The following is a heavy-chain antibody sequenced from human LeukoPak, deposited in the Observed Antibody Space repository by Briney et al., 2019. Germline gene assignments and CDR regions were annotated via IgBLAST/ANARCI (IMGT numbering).Heavy chain of an antibody. Sequence: GGSLRLSCAASGFTFSTYVIHWVRQTPGKGLEWVALRWHDGSNKYYGDSVKGRFPTSRDNSKNTLYLQMDSLRDEDTAVYYCARDRGYTYGHPLDYWGQGTLVTVSS. CDR3: ARDRGYTYGHPLDY. CDR1: GFTFSTYV. D-gene: IGHD5-18*01. J-gene: IGHJ4*02. CDR2: RWHDGSNK. V-gene: IGHV3-33*01.